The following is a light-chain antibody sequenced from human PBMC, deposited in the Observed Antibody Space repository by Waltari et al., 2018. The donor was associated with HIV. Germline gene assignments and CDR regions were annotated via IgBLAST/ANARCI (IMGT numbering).Light chain of an antibody. V-gene: IGKV3-11*01. J-gene: IGKJ5*01. Sequence: DIVLTQSPATLPLSPGERATLSCRASQSVGNYLAWYQQRPGQASRLLIFDASNRSTAIPARFSGSGSETDFTLTISSLEPEDFAVYYCQQRSSWPSITFGQGTRLDI. CDR3: QQRSSWPSIT. CDR1: QSVGNY. CDR2: DAS.